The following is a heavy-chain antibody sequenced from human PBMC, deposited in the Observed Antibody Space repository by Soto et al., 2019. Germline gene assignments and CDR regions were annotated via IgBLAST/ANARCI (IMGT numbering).Heavy chain of an antibody. V-gene: IGHV3-30-3*01. CDR1: GFTFSSYA. J-gene: IGHJ4*02. Sequence: QVQLVESGGGVVQPGRSLRLPCAASGFTFSSYAMHWVRQAPGKGLEWVAVISYDGSNKYYADSVKGRFTISRDNSKNTLYLQMNSLRAEDTAVYYCARDWDYWGQGTLVTVSS. CDR2: ISYDGSNK. CDR3: ARDWDY.